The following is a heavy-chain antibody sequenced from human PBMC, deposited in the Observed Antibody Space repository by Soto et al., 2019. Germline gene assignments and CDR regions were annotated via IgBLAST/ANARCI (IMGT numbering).Heavy chain of an antibody. D-gene: IGHD3-3*01. V-gene: IGHV1-69*01. CDR2: FIPVYRTL. J-gene: IGHJ4*02. Sequence: QVLLVQSGAEVKKPGSSVKISCKASGGSVGNSAINWVRQTPGQGLEWLGGFIPVYRTLNYAQKFQGRVTITADESTGTAYMTLNSLASNDTAVYYCATGVIWIGYFTVDSWGQGTRVTVSS. CDR3: ATGVIWIGYFTVDS. CDR1: GGSVGNSA.